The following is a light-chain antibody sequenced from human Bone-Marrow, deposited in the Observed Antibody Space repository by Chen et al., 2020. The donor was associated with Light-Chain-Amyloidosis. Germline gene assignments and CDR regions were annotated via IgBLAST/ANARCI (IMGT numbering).Light chain of an antibody. J-gene: IGKJ2*01. CDR1: QSLVHSDGNTY. CDR3: LQATQFPFT. Sequence: DIVMTQTPLSSPVTLGQPASISCRSSQSLVHSDGNTYLSWLQQRPGQPPRILIYRISNRFSGVPDRFSGSGAGTEFPLRISRVEAEDVGVYYCLQATQFPFTFGQGTKLEIK. CDR2: RIS. V-gene: IGKV2-24*01.